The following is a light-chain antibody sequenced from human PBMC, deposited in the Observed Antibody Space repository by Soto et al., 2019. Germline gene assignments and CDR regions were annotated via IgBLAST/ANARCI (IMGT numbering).Light chain of an antibody. Sequence: DIQMTQSPSSLSASVGDRVTITCRASPTISSHLNWYQQKPGEAPTLLISSTSNLHNGVPSRFRGSGSGTDFTLAISSLQPEDSAIYYCQQSYSMWTFGQGTRVNIK. CDR2: STS. CDR3: QQSYSMWT. CDR1: PTISSH. J-gene: IGKJ1*01. V-gene: IGKV1-39*01.